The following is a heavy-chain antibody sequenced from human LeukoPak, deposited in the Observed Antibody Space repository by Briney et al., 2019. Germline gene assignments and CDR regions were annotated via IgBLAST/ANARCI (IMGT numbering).Heavy chain of an antibody. J-gene: IGHJ6*03. D-gene: IGHD3-10*01. CDR3: ARDRLLWFGELLPPSYYYMDV. V-gene: IGHV4-59*12. CDR1: GGSISSYY. CDR2: IYYSGST. Sequence: SETLSLTCTVSGGSISSYYWSWIRQPPGKGLEWIGYIYYSGSTNYNPSLKSRVTMSVDTSKNQFSLKLSSVTAADTAVYYCARDRLLWFGELLPPSYYYMDVWGKGTTVTISS.